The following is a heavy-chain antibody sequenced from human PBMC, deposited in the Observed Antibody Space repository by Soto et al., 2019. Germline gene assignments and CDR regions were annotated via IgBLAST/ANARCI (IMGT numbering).Heavy chain of an antibody. V-gene: IGHV4-59*01. CDR1: GGSISSYY. CDR3: ARASYDSSTYYLDY. J-gene: IGHJ4*02. CDR2: IYYSGST. Sequence: NPSETLSLTCTVSGGSISSYYWSWIRQPPGKGLEWIGYIYYSGSTNYNPSLKSRVTISVDTSKNQFSLKLSSVTAADTAVYYCARASYDSSTYYLDYWGQGTLVTVS. D-gene: IGHD3-22*01.